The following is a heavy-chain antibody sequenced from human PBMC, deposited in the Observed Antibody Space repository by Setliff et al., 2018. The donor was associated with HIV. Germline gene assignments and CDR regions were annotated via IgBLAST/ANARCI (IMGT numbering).Heavy chain of an antibody. D-gene: IGHD2-15*01. CDR2: IISISGTP. J-gene: IGHJ6*04. V-gene: IGHV1-69*13. CDR1: GDTFNSHA. CDR3: ARDSRDVVVVIAPEPEPYYYYGMDV. Sequence: SVKVSCKASGDTFNSHAISWVRQAPGQGLEWMGGIISISGTPNYAQKFKGRLTITADESTSTVYMELSSLRSEDTAVYYCARDSRDVVVVIAPEPEPYYYYGMDVWGEGTTVTVSS.